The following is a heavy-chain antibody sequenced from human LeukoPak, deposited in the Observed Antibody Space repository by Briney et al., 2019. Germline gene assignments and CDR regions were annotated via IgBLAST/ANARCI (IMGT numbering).Heavy chain of an antibody. CDR1: GFTFSSYA. Sequence: WGSLRLSCAASGFTFSSYAMSWVRQAPGKGLEWVSAISGSGGSTYYADSVKGRFTISRDNSKNTLYLQMNSLRAEDTAVYYCARDGFHSRYWYFDLWGRGTLVTVSS. J-gene: IGHJ2*01. V-gene: IGHV3-23*01. CDR3: ARDGFHSRYWYFDL. CDR2: ISGSGGST. D-gene: IGHD3-10*01.